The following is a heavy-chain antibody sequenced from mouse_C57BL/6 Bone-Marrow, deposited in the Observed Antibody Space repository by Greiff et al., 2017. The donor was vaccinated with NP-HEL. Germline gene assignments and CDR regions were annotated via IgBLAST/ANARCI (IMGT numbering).Heavy chain of an antibody. D-gene: IGHD5-1*01. CDR2: IDPADGET. CDR3: ARSSYLRDYYSMDD. J-gene: IGHJ4*01. V-gene: IGHV14-2*01. Sequence: EVQLLQPGAELVKPGASVKLSCTASGFTFTGYCMHWVKQRTEQGLEWIGRIDPADGETNYNQKFKGKATLTADTSSNTAYLQLSSLTSEDTAVYYCARSSYLRDYYSMDDWGQGTSVTVSS. CDR1: GFTFTGYC.